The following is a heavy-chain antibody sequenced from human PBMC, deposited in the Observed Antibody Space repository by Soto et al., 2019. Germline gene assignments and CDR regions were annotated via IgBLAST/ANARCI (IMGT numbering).Heavy chain of an antibody. CDR3: ARGVLEWLQKPPFIPYYYYYMDV. CDR1: GGSFSGYY. D-gene: IGHD3-3*01. V-gene: IGHV4-34*01. Sequence: QVQLQQWGAGLLKPSETLSLTCAVYGGSFSGYYWSWIRQPPGKGLEWIGEINHSGSTNYNPSLKSRVTIPVDTSKNKFSLKLSSVTAADTAVYYCARGVLEWLQKPPFIPYYYYYMDVWGKGTTVTVSS. CDR2: INHSGST. J-gene: IGHJ6*03.